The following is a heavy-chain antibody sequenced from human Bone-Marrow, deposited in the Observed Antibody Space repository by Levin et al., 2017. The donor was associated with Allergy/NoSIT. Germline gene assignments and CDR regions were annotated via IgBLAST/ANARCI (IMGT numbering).Heavy chain of an antibody. CDR2: IYYTGST. CDR1: NTSISTYY. Sequence: KSSETLSLTCTVSNTSISTYYWSWIRQPPGKGLEWIGYIYYTGSTMYNPSLKSRVTISVDTSKNQFSLRLSSVTAADTAVYYCASQGIVAWAYYFDNWGQGTLVTVSS. CDR3: ASQGIVAWAYYFDN. D-gene: IGHD2/OR15-2a*01. V-gene: IGHV4-59*03. J-gene: IGHJ4*02.